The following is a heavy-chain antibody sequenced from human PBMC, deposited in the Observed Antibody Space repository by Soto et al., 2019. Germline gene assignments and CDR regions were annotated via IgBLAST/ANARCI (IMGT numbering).Heavy chain of an antibody. D-gene: IGHD5-18*01. Sequence: ASVKVSCKVSGYTLTELSMHWVRQAPGKGLEWVGGFDPEDGETIYAQKFQGRVTMTEDTSTDTAYMELSSLRSEDTAVYYCATGAVLGYSYGNYGMDVWGQGTTVTVSS. CDR2: FDPEDGET. CDR3: ATGAVLGYSYGNYGMDV. CDR1: GYTLTELS. V-gene: IGHV1-24*01. J-gene: IGHJ6*02.